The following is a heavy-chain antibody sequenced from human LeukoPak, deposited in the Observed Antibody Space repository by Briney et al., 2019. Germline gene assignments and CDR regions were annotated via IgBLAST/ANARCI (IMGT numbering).Heavy chain of an antibody. D-gene: IGHD3-10*01. J-gene: IGHJ6*02. CDR1: GESFNDYY. CDR2: MNHSGSI. CDR3: ARLWFGESPLYYYYYGLDV. Sequence: SETLSLTCAVYGESFNDYYWSWIRQHPGKGLEWIGEMNHSGSINCNPSLKSRVTISVDTSKNQFSLKLNSVTAADTAVYYCARLWFGESPLYYYYYGLDVWGQGTTVTVSS. V-gene: IGHV4-34*01.